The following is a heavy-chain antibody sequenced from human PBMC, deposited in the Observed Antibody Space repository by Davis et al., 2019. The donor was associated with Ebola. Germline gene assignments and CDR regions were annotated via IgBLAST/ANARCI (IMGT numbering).Heavy chain of an antibody. Sequence: SETLSLTCTVSGGSISSSTYYWGWIRQPPGKGLEWIGYIYYSGSTNYNPSLKIRVTISVDTSKNQFSLKLSSVTAADTAVYYCARVGYDFWSGYYHYFDYWGQGTLVTVSS. CDR1: GGSISSSTYY. CDR2: IYYSGST. J-gene: IGHJ4*02. CDR3: ARVGYDFWSGYYHYFDY. D-gene: IGHD3-3*01. V-gene: IGHV4-61*05.